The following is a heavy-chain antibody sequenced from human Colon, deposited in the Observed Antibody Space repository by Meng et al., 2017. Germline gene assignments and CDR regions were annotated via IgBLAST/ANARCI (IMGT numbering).Heavy chain of an antibody. Sequence: QVQLVQSGAEVKTPGASVKVSCKASGYLFTSYYMHWVRQAPGQGLEWMGIINPSGGSTSYAQKFQGRVTMTRDTSTSTVYMELSSLRSEDTAVYYCAREPFAPYGGSRVYDYWGQGTLVTVSS. CDR3: AREPFAPYGGSRVYDY. D-gene: IGHD4-23*01. CDR1: GYLFTSYY. CDR2: INPSGGST. J-gene: IGHJ4*02. V-gene: IGHV1-46*01.